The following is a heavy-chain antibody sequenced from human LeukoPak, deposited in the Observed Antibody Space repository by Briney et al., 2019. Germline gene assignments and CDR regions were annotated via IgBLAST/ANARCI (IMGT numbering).Heavy chain of an antibody. D-gene: IGHD5-18*01. Sequence: SETLSLTCAVYGGSFSGYYWSWIRQPPGKGLEWIGEINHSGSTNYNPSLKSRVTISVDTSKNQFSLKLSSVTAADTAVYYCARRGYSYGLYYWGQGTLVTVSS. CDR3: ARRGYSYGLYY. CDR1: GGSFSGYY. J-gene: IGHJ4*02. V-gene: IGHV4-34*01. CDR2: INHSGST.